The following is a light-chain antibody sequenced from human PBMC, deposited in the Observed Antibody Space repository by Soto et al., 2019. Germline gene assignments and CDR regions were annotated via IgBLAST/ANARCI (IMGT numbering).Light chain of an antibody. V-gene: IGLV2-23*02. J-gene: IGLJ1*01. CDR1: SSDVGSYNL. Sequence: QSVLNQAASVSGSPGQSITITSTGTSSDVGSYNLVSWYQQHPGKAPKVMIYEVSKRPSGVSNRFSGSKSGNTASLTISGLQAEDEADYYCCSYAGSSTPLIFGTGTKVPVL. CDR3: CSYAGSSTPLI. CDR2: EVS.